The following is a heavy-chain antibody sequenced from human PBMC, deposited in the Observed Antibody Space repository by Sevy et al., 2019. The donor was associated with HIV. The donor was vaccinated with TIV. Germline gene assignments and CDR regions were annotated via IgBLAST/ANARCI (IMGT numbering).Heavy chain of an antibody. J-gene: IGHJ4*02. D-gene: IGHD4-17*01. CDR1: GASISSSHYY. V-gene: IGHV4-39*01. Sequence: SETLSLTCAVSGASISSSHYYWGWIRQPPGEGLGWIGNIYYSGTTYYSPSLKSRATISVDTSKNQFSLKLSSVTAADTAIYYGARDYGSTYFFDSWGQGTLVTVSS. CDR3: ARDYGSTYFFDS. CDR2: IYYSGTT.